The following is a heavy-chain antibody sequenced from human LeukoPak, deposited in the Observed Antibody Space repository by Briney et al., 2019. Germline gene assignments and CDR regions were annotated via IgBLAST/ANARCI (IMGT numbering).Heavy chain of an antibody. CDR3: SKIRGYINGWQGFLDS. CDR1: GFSFGNYD. V-gene: IGHV3-13*04. Sequence: GGSLRLSCAASGFSFGNYDMHWVRQPTGKGLEWVSAIGTNGDTHYPDSVKGRFTISRENAKNSFYLQMDSLRVDDTAVYYCSKIRGYINGWQGFLDSWGQGTLVTVSS. J-gene: IGHJ4*02. D-gene: IGHD6-19*01. CDR2: IGTNGDT.